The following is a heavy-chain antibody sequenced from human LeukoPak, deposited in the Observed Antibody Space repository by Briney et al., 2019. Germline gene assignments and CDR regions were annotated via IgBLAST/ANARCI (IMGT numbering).Heavy chain of an antibody. CDR2: IYSGGST. CDR1: GFTVSSNY. V-gene: IGHV3-53*01. J-gene: IGHJ6*03. Sequence: GGSLRLSCAASGFTVSSNYMSWIRQAPGKGLEWVSVIYSGGSTYYADSVKGRFTISRDNSKNTLYLQMNSLRAEDTAVYYCARGPRTGRPPMDVWGKGTTVTVSS. D-gene: IGHD7-27*01. CDR3: ARGPRTGRPPMDV.